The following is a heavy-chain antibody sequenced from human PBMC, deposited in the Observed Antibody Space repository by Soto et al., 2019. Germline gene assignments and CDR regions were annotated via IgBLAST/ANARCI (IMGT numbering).Heavy chain of an antibody. Sequence: SETLSLTCSVSGASISNFDWSWIRQSAGKGLEGIGRLYTRGTTDYNPSPKSRVTMSSDTSKNRVSLSLTSVTAADTAVHYCAKGGHYYFDSWGQGIVVTVSS. J-gene: IGHJ4*02. CDR2: LYTRGTT. CDR1: GASISNFD. V-gene: IGHV4-4*07. CDR3: AKGGHYYFDS. D-gene: IGHD3-16*01.